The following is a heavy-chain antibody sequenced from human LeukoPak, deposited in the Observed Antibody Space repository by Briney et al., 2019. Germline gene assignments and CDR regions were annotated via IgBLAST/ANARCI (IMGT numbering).Heavy chain of an antibody. CDR2: IYYSGST. J-gene: IGHJ4*02. Sequence: SETLSLTCTVSGGSNSSYYWSWIRQPPGKGLEWIGYIYYSGSTNYNPSLKSRVTISVDTSKNQFSLKLSSVTAADTAVYYCARYVRWFDYWGQGTLVTVSS. CDR3: ARYVRWFDY. CDR1: GGSNSSYY. V-gene: IGHV4-59*01. D-gene: IGHD4-23*01.